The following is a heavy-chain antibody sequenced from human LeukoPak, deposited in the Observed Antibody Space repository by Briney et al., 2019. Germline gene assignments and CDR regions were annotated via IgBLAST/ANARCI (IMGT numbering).Heavy chain of an antibody. Sequence: PSETLSLTCAVYGGSLSHYYWSWIRQPPGKGLEWIGEINHSGSTNYNPSLKTRVTISVDMSKNQFSLELTSVTAADTAVYYCARGPASGSNFAWFDPWGQGTLVTVSS. J-gene: IGHJ5*02. CDR3: ARGPASGSNFAWFDP. CDR2: INHSGST. V-gene: IGHV4-34*01. CDR1: GGSLSHYY. D-gene: IGHD3-10*01.